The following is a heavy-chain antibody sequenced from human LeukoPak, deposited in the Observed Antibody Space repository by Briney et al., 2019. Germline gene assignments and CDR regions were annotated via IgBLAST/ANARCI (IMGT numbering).Heavy chain of an antibody. D-gene: IGHD5-18*01. CDR2: ISSSGSTI. CDR3: ARVRSYGLDY. J-gene: IGHJ4*02. CDR1: GFTFSSYE. Sequence: PGGSLRLSCAASGFTFSSYEMNWVRQAPGKGLEWVSYISSSGSTIYYADSVKGRFTISRDNAKNSLYLQMNSLRAEDTAVYYCARVRSYGLDYWGQGTLVTVSS. V-gene: IGHV3-48*03.